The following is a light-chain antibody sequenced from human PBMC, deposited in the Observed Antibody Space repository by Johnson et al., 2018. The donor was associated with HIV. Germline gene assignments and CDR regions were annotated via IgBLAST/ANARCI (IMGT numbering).Light chain of an antibody. V-gene: IGLV1-51*02. J-gene: IGLJ1*01. CDR3: GTWDTSLSAGGV. CDR1: SSNIGNNY. CDR2: ENN. Sequence: QSVLTQSPSVSAAPGQQVTISCSGSSSNIGNNYVSWYQQLPGTPPKLLIYENNKLPSGIPDRFSGSKSGTSATLGITGLTPGDEADYYCGTWDTSLSAGGVFGTGTKVTVL.